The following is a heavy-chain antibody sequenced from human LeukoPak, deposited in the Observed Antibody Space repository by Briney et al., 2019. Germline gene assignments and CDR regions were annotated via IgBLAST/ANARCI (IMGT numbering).Heavy chain of an antibody. Sequence: PSETLSLTCAVYGGSFSGYYWSWIRQPPGKGLEWIGEINHSGSTNYNPSLKSRVTISVDTSKNQFSLKLSSVTAADTAVYYCARRGAQYYDILTGRNWFDPWGQGTLVTVSS. CDR1: GGSFSGYY. V-gene: IGHV4-34*01. D-gene: IGHD3-9*01. CDR3: ARRGAQYYDILTGRNWFDP. CDR2: INHSGST. J-gene: IGHJ5*02.